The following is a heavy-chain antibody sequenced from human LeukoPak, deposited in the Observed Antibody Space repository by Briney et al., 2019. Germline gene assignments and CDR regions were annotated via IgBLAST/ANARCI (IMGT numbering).Heavy chain of an antibody. J-gene: IGHJ4*02. D-gene: IGHD6-19*01. Sequence: GGSLRVSCAASGFTFSDYYMSWIRQAPGKGLEWVSYISSSGSTIYYADSVKGRFTISRDNAKNSLYLQMNSLRAEDTAVYHCAVTGGSGWLDYWGQGTLVTVSS. CDR2: ISSSGSTI. V-gene: IGHV3-11*01. CDR1: GFTFSDYY. CDR3: AVTGGSGWLDY.